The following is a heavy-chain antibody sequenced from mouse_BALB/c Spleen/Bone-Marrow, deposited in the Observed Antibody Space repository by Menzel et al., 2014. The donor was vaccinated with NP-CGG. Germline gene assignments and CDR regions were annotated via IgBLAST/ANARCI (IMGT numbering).Heavy chain of an antibody. CDR1: GYTFTSYW. CDR3: TRPGYFYGSGPYAMDY. V-gene: IGHV1-69*02. J-gene: IGHJ4*01. CDR2: IYPSDSYT. D-gene: IGHD1-1*01. Sequence: QVQLQQSGAELVRPGAPVKLSCKASGYTFTSYWINWVKQRPGQGLEWIGNIYPSDSYTNYNQKFKDKATLTVDKSSSTAYMQLSSPTSEDSAVYYCTRPGYFYGSGPYAMDYWGQGTSVTVSS.